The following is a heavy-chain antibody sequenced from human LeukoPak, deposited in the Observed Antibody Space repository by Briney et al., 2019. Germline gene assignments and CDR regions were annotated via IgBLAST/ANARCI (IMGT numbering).Heavy chain of an antibody. J-gene: IGHJ4*02. V-gene: IGHV1-18*01. Sequence: ATVKVSCKASGYTFTSYGISWVRQAPGQGLEWMGWISAYNGNTNYAQKLQGRVTMTTDTSTSTAYMELKSLRSDDTAVYYCARVIRRDGNDYWGQGTLVTVSS. CDR1: GYTFTSYG. CDR2: ISAYNGNT. D-gene: IGHD5-24*01. CDR3: ARVIRRDGNDY.